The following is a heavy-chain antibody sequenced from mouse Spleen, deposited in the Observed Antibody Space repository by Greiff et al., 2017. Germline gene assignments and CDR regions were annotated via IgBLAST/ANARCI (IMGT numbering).Heavy chain of an antibody. CDR3: ARSPYYYAMDY. V-gene: IGHV5-9-1*01. CDR2: ISSGGSYT. CDR1: GFTFSSYA. J-gene: IGHJ4*01. Sequence: DVKLVESGGGLVKPGGSLKLSCAASGFTFSSYAMSWVRQTPEKRLEWVATISSGGSYTYYPDSVKGRFTISRDNAKNTLYLQMSSLRSEDTAMYYCARSPYYYAMDYWGQGTSVTVSS.